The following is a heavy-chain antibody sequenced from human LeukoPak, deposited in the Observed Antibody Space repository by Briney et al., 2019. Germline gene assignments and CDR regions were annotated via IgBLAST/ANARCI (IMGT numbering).Heavy chain of an antibody. D-gene: IGHD2-2*01. V-gene: IGHV4-4*07. CDR1: GGSISRYY. J-gene: IGHJ3*02. Sequence: SETLSLTCTVSGGSISRYYWSWIRQPAGTGLEWIGRIYTSGSTNYNPSLKSRVTMSVDTSKNQFSLKLSSVTAADTAVYYCASYCSSTSCKRASDIWGQGTMVTVSS. CDR3: ASYCSSTSCKRASDI. CDR2: IYTSGST.